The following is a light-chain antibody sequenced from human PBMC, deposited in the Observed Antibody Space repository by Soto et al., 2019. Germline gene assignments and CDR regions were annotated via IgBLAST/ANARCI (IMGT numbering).Light chain of an antibody. V-gene: IGKV1-39*01. CDR1: QSISSY. Sequence: DIPMTQSPSSLSASVGDRVNITCRASQSISSYLNWYQQKPGKAPNLLIYAASILQSGVPSRFTGSGSGTSFTLTISSLQPEDFASYFCQQSYSTPRTFGQGTNLEI. J-gene: IGKJ2*02. CDR3: QQSYSTPRT. CDR2: AAS.